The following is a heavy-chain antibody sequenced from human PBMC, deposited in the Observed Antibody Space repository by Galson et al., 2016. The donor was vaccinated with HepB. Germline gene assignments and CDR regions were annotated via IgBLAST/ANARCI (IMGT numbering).Heavy chain of an antibody. J-gene: IGHJ2*01. CDR1: GYAFTRYG. CDR3: ARDRNPINWYFDL. V-gene: IGHV1-18*04. Sequence: SVKVSCKASGYAFTRYGIPWVRQAPGQGLEWMGWISGYNGLRNYAQKFRGRVTMTTDTSTNVAYMGLRSLRSDDTAVYYCARDRNPINWYFDLWGRGTLVTVSS. CDR2: ISGYNGLR.